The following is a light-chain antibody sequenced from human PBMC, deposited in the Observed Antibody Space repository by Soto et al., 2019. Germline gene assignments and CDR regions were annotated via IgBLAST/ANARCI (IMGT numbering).Light chain of an antibody. Sequence: EIVLTQSPATLSLSPGERATLSFRVSQSVSSSYLAWYQQKPGQAPSLLIYGAFTRATGIPARFSGNGSRTESTVTSRGKQSEHVAFYYMQHYTDLPGTFGHGTKVDIK. CDR2: GAF. CDR3: QHYTDLPGT. CDR1: QSVSSSY. V-gene: IGKV3-15*01. J-gene: IGKJ1*01.